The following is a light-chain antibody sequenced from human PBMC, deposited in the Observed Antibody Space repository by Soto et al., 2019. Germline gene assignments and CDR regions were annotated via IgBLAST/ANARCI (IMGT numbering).Light chain of an antibody. CDR2: DAS. CDR3: QQRRNWQVT. CDR1: QSISIN. V-gene: IGKV3-11*01. J-gene: IGKJ5*01. Sequence: EIVLTQSQATLYVYPGERATLSCLASQSISINLAWYQQKPGQAPRLLTYDASIRATGIPARFSGSGSGTDFTLTISSLEPEDFAVYYCQQRRNWQVTFGQGTRLEI.